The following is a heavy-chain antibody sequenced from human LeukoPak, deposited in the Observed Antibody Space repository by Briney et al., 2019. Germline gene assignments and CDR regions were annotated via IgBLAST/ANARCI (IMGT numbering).Heavy chain of an antibody. CDR3: ARSWVITIFGVVHHDAFDI. Sequence: PSETLSLTCTVSGYSINSGYYWGWIRQPPGKGLEGIGSIWHTGSTYYNPSLKSRVTISVDTSKNQFSLKLTSVTAADTAVYYCARSWVITIFGVVHHDAFDIWGQGTMVTVSS. D-gene: IGHD3-3*01. CDR2: IWHTGST. V-gene: IGHV4-38-2*02. CDR1: GYSINSGYY. J-gene: IGHJ3*02.